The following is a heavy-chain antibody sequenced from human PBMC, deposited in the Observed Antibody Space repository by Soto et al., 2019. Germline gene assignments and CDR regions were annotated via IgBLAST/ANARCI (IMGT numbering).Heavy chain of an antibody. V-gene: IGHV3-23*01. Sequence: GGSLRLSCAASGFTFSNAWINWVRQAPGKGLEWVSLVSATAGTTYYTDSVKGRFTISRDNSRNTVYLQMNSLRADDTAVYYCAKDRLVGGFDYWGQGTLVTVSS. J-gene: IGHJ4*02. CDR1: GFTFSNAW. CDR2: VSATAGTT. CDR3: AKDRLVGGFDY. D-gene: IGHD1-26*01.